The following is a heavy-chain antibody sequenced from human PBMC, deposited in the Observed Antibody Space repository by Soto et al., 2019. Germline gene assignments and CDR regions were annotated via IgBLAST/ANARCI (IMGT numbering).Heavy chain of an antibody. Sequence: QLQLQESGPGLMKPSETLSLTCTVSVGSISSSSYYWGWIRQPPGKGLEWIGSIYYSGSTYYNPSLKSRVTISVDTSKNQFSLKLSSVTAADTAVYYCATHPTGVGYWYFDLWGRGTLVTVSS. V-gene: IGHV4-39*01. CDR1: VGSISSSSYY. CDR3: ATHPTGVGYWYFDL. J-gene: IGHJ2*01. CDR2: IYYSGST. D-gene: IGHD3-10*01.